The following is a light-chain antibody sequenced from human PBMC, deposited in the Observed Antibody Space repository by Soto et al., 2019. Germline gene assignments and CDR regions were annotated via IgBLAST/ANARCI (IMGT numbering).Light chain of an antibody. J-gene: IGKJ1*01. CDR1: QSVSSY. V-gene: IGKV3-11*01. Sequence: VLTQSPATLSLSPGERDTLSCRASQSVSSYLAWYQQKPGQAPRPLIYDGSNRATGIPARFSGSGSWTDFFLPISRLEPEDFAVYYCQQYSNLWTFGQGTKVDI. CDR2: DGS. CDR3: QQYSNLWT.